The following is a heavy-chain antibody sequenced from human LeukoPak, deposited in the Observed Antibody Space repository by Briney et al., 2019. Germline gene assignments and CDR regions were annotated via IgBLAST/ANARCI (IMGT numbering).Heavy chain of an antibody. J-gene: IGHJ4*02. CDR3: ASLNYGADY. CDR1: GFTFSSYW. CDR2: IDNDGRGT. D-gene: IGHD3-16*01. Sequence: GGSLRLSCAASGFTFSSYWMPWVRQAPGKGLVWVSRIDNDGRGTSYADSVKGRFTISRDNAKNRLYLQMNSLRAEDTAVYYCASLNYGADYWGQGTLVTVSS. V-gene: IGHV3-74*01.